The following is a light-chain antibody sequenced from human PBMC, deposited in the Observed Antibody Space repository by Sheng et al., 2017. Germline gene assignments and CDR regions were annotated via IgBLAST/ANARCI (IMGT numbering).Light chain of an antibody. CDR2: DAS. J-gene: IGKJ4*01. CDR1: QNIGIY. CDR3: QHRSNWPLLI. V-gene: IGKV3-11*01. Sequence: ETVLTQSQATLSLSPGEGATLSCRASQNIGIYLAWYQHKAGXAPRLLIFDASKRATGIPPRFSGSGSGTDFSLTISSLEPEDFAIYYCQHRSNWPLLIFGGGTKVEIK.